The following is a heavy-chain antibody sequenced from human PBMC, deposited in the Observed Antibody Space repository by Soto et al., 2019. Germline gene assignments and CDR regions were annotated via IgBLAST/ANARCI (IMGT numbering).Heavy chain of an antibody. Sequence: SETLSLTCAVYGGSFSSYYWSWIRQPPGKGLEWIGEINQSGSTNYNPSLKSRVTISVDTSKNQFSLKLSSVTAADTAVYYCARSAVDDGYYYGMDVWGQGTTVTVSS. CDR3: ARSAVDDGYYYGMDV. CDR2: INQSGST. D-gene: IGHD4-17*01. CDR1: GGSFSSYY. V-gene: IGHV4-34*01. J-gene: IGHJ6*02.